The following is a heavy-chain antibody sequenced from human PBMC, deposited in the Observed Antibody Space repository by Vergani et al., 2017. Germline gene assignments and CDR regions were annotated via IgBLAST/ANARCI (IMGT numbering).Heavy chain of an antibody. D-gene: IGHD1-26*01. CDR1: GFTFSSYN. Sequence: EEHLVESGGNLVQPGGSLRLSCAASGFTFSSYNFNWVRQATGKGLEWVSYISSSGSAIYYSDAVKGRFTISRDKAKNSLYLQMNSLRAEDTAVYFCARDRGVGAVTYWYFDLWGRGTLVTVSS. CDR2: ISSSGSAI. J-gene: IGHJ2*01. V-gene: IGHV3-48*01. CDR3: ARDRGVGAVTYWYFDL.